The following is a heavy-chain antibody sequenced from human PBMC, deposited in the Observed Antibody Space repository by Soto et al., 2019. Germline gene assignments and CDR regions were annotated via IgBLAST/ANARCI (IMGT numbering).Heavy chain of an antibody. Sequence: SETLSLTCAVSGTSISSTFWWTWVRQPPGKGLEWIGEVYHSGSTKYNPSLKSRVTISVDKSKNQFSLELRAVTAADTAVYYCATLPPRIVVVKAEIPTWGQGTLVTVSS. J-gene: IGHJ5*02. D-gene: IGHD2-15*01. CDR2: VYHSGST. CDR1: GTSISSTFW. CDR3: ATLPPRIVVVKAEIPT. V-gene: IGHV4-4*02.